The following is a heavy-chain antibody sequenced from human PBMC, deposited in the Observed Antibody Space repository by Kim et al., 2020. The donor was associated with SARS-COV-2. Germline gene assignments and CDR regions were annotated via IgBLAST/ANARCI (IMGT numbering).Heavy chain of an antibody. CDR3: AKDHRWWLGHLDY. Sequence: GGSLRLSCAASGFTFDDYAMHWVRQAPGKGLEWVSGISWNSGSIGYADSVKGRFTISRDNAKNSLYLQMNSLRAEDTALYYCAKDHRWWLGHLDYWGQGTLVTVSS. D-gene: IGHD2-15*01. V-gene: IGHV3-9*01. CDR2: ISWNSGSI. J-gene: IGHJ4*02. CDR1: GFTFDDYA.